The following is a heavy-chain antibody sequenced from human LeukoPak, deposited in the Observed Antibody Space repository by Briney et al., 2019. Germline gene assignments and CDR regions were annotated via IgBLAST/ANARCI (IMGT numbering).Heavy chain of an antibody. CDR2: ISGSGEST. J-gene: IGHJ6*02. CDR3: ARIVAARSRCMGV. Sequence: PGGSLRLSCAASGFTFNICDMSGVRQAPGKGLEWVSAISGSGESTYYAGSVKGRFTISRDNSKNTLYLQMNSLRAEDTAVYYCARIVAARSRCMGVWGQGTTVTVSS. CDR1: GFTFNICD. D-gene: IGHD6-6*01. V-gene: IGHV3-23*01.